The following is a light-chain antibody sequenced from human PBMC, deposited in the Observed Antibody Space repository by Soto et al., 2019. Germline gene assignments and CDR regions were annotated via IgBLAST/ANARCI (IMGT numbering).Light chain of an antibody. J-gene: IGKJ1*01. CDR1: QSISSW. Sequence: DIQMTQSPSTLSASVGDRVTITCRTSQSISSWLAWYQQKPGEAPNLLIYDASSLESGVPSRFSGSGSGTEFTLTISRLQPDDFATYYCQQYNSYPWTFGQGTKVEIK. CDR2: DAS. V-gene: IGKV1-5*01. CDR3: QQYNSYPWT.